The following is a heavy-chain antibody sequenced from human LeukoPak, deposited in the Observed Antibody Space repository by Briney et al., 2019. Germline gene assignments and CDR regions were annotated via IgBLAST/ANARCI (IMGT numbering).Heavy chain of an antibody. CDR3: ARVVDQYYGSGSYYPNWFDP. CDR1: GFTFSSYW. D-gene: IGHD3-10*01. J-gene: IGHJ5*02. V-gene: IGHV3-7*01. CDR2: IKQDGSEK. Sequence: GGSLRLSCAASGFTFSSYWMSWVRQAPGKGLEWVANIKQDGSEKYYVDSVKGRFTISRDNAKNSLYLQMNSLRAEDTAVYYCARVVDQYYGSGSYYPNWFDPWGQGTLVTVSS.